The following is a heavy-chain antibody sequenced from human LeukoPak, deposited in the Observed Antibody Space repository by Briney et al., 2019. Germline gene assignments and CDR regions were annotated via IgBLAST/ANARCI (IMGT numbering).Heavy chain of an antibody. CDR3: ARDYSESEYFFDY. D-gene: IGHD1-26*01. V-gene: IGHV3-48*04. J-gene: IGHJ4*02. CDR1: GFTFSSYW. Sequence: GGSLRLSCAASGFTFSSYWMSWVRQAPGKGLEWVSYISGTGNNKYYADSVKGRFTISRDNAQNSLYLQMSSLRAEDTAMYYCARDYSESEYFFDYWGQGSLVAVSS. CDR2: ISGTGNNK.